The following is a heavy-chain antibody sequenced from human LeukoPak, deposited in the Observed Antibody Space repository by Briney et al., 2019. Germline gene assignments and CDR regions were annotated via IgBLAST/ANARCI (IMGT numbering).Heavy chain of an antibody. CDR3: AKDRETTSSGTFDS. V-gene: IGHV3-30*18. Sequence: QPGRSLRLSCAASGFTFSSYGMDCGRQAPGKGLEWVAFIAEDGSIEKYTDSVKGRFTISRDNSNNTLYLRMNSLRAEDTGVYYCAKDRETTSSGTFDSWGQGTLVTVSS. D-gene: IGHD1-1*01. J-gene: IGHJ4*02. CDR1: GFTFSSYG. CDR2: IAEDGSIE.